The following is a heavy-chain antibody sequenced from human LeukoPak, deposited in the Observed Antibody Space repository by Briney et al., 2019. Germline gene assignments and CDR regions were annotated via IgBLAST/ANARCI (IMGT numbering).Heavy chain of an antibody. V-gene: IGHV3-21*01. CDR1: GVTVSGSY. CDR3: ARDLSGDY. CDR2: ISSSSSYI. Sequence: GGSLRLSCAASGVTVSGSYMNWVRQAPGKGLEWVSSISSSSSYIYYADSVKGRFTISRDNAKNSLYLQMNSLRAEDTAVYYCARDLSGDYWGQGTLVTVSS. J-gene: IGHJ4*02. D-gene: IGHD3-3*01.